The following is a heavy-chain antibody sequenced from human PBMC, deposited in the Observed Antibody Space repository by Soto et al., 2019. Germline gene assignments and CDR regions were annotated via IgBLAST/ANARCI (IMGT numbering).Heavy chain of an antibody. V-gene: IGHV4-61*08. Sequence: SETLSLTCTVSGGSISSGGYYWSWIRQHPGKGLEWIGYIYYSGSTNYNPSLKSRVTISVDTSKNQFSLKLSSVTAADTAVYYCARETSGYSGGWHDYYFDYWGQGTLVTVSS. J-gene: IGHJ4*02. CDR2: IYYSGST. CDR3: ARETSGYSGGWHDYYFDY. D-gene: IGHD6-19*01. CDR1: GGSISSGGYY.